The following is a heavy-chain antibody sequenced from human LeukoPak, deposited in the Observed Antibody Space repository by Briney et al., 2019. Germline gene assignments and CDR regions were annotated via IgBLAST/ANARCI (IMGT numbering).Heavy chain of an antibody. D-gene: IGHD3-3*01. CDR2: INTNTGNP. J-gene: IGHJ6*04. V-gene: IGHV7-4-1*02. Sequence: ASVKVSCKASGYTFTSYAMNWVRQAPGQGLEWMGWINTNTGNPTYAQGFTGRFVFSLDTSVSTAYLQISSLKAEDTAVYYCARDQFADFGVVKRMDVWGKGTTVTVSS. CDR1: GYTFTSYA. CDR3: ARDQFADFGVVKRMDV.